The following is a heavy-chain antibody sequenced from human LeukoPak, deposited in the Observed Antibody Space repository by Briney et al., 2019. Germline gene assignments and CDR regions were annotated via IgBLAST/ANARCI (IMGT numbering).Heavy chain of an antibody. CDR3: ARDLIVYGSGSYFDY. V-gene: IGHV1-3*01. J-gene: IGHJ4*02. D-gene: IGHD3-10*01. CDR2: INVGNGNT. CDR1: GYTFTTYS. Sequence: ASVKVSCKTSGYTFTTYSIHWVRQAPGQGLEWMAWINVGNGNTKYSQNVQGRLTITTDTSASTAYMELSSLRSEDTALYFCARDLIVYGSGSYFDYWGRGTLVTVSS.